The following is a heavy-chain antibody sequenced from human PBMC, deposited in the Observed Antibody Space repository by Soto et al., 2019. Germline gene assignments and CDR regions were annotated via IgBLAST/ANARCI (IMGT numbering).Heavy chain of an antibody. V-gene: IGHV1-69*13. CDR1: GGTFSSYA. J-gene: IGHJ6*02. CDR3: ARLEPYYYYGMDV. D-gene: IGHD1-1*01. CDR2: IIPIFGTA. Sequence: SVKVSCKTSGGTFSSYAISWVRQAPGQGLEWMGGIIPIFGTANYAQKFQGRVTITADESTSTAYMELSSLRSEDTAVYYCARLEPYYYYGMDVWGQGTTVTVSS.